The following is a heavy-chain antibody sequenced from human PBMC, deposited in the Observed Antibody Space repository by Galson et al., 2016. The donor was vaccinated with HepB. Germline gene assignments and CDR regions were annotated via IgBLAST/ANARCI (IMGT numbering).Heavy chain of an antibody. V-gene: IGHV3-33*06. Sequence: SLRLSCAASGFTFSSYGMHWVRQAPGKGLEWVAVIWYDGSNKYYADSVKGRFTISRDNSKNTLYLQMHSLRAEDTAVYYVAKGTVPYGDYSWFDPWGQGTLVTVSS. J-gene: IGHJ5*02. CDR1: GFTFSSYG. D-gene: IGHD4-17*01. CDR2: IWYDGSNK. CDR3: AKGTVPYGDYSWFDP.